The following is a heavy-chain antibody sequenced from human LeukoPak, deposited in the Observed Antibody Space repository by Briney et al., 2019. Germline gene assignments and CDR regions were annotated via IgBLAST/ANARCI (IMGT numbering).Heavy chain of an antibody. Sequence: PGGSLRLSSAASGFTVSNDYMSWVRQAPGKGLEWVSVIYTGGNTYYADSVKGRFTFSRDNSKNTLYLQMNSLRAEDTAVYYCARGGYKYGYDYWGQGTLVTVSS. CDR2: IYTGGNT. CDR3: ARGGYKYGYDY. V-gene: IGHV3-53*01. J-gene: IGHJ4*02. CDR1: GFTVSNDY. D-gene: IGHD5-18*01.